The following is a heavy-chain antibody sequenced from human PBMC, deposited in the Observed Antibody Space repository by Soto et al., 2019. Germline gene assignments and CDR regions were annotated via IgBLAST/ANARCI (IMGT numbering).Heavy chain of an antibody. D-gene: IGHD4-17*01. J-gene: IGHJ5*02. V-gene: IGHV1-69*02. CDR3: ARGDYVAWDWCDT. CDR1: GGTFSSYT. CDR2: IIPILGIA. Sequence: QVQLVQSGAEVKKPGSSVKVSCKASGGTFSSYTISWVRQAPGQGLEWMGRIIPILGIANYAQKFQGRVTRTAVKSTSTADMELSSRGSEDTAGDYCARGDYVAWDWCDTWGQGTLVTVSS.